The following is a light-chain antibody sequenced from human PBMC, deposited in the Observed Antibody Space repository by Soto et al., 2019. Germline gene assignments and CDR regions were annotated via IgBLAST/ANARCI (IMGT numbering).Light chain of an antibody. CDR2: GGS. V-gene: IGKV1-9*01. CDR1: QGISSY. Sequence: DIQLTQSPSFLSASVGDRVTITCRASQGISSYLLWYQQTEGKAPKLLIYGGSTLQSGVSSRFSGSGYGTEFTLTISSLQPEDFATYYCQHLNNYPLTFGGGTKVEIK. CDR3: QHLNNYPLT. J-gene: IGKJ4*01.